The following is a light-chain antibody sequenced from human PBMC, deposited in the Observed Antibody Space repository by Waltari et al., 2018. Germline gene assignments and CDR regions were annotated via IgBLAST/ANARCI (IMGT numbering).Light chain of an antibody. CDR3: SSYTSSSIHYV. Sequence: QSALTQPASVSGSPGQSITISCTGTSSDVGGYNYVSWYQQHPGKAPKLMIYEVSNRPSGVSNRFSGSKSGNTASLTISVLQAEDEADYYCSSYTSSSIHYVFGTGTKVTVL. J-gene: IGLJ1*01. V-gene: IGLV2-14*01. CDR1: SSDVGGYNY. CDR2: EVS.